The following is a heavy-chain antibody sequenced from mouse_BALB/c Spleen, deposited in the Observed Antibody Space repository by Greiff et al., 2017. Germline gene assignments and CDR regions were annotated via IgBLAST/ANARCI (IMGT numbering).Heavy chain of an antibody. CDR1: GYSFTSYW. CDR3: ARSYGSSYYFDY. J-gene: IGHJ2*01. CDR2: IDPSDSET. D-gene: IGHD1-1*01. Sequence: VQLQESGPQLVRPGASVKISCKASGYSFTSYWMHWVKQRPGQGLEWIGMIDPSDSETRLNQKFKDKATLTVDKSSSTAYMQLSSPTSEDSAVYYCARSYGSSYYFDYWGQGTTLTVSS. V-gene: IGHV1S126*01.